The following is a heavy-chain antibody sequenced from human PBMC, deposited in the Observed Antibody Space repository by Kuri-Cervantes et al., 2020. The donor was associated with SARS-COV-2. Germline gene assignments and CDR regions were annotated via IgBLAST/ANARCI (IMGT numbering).Heavy chain of an antibody. D-gene: IGHD3-3*01. CDR1: GESFSGYY. V-gene: IGHV4-34*01. CDR3: ARQMYDFWSGYLSNDYYYYMDV. CDR2: VNHRGST. Sequence: ESLKISCAFYGESFSGYYWNWIRQSPGKGLEWIGEVNHRGSTNYNPSLKSRVTISVDTSSKQFSLHLGSVTAADTAVYYCARQMYDFWSGYLSNDYYYYMDVWGKGTTVTVSS. J-gene: IGHJ6*03.